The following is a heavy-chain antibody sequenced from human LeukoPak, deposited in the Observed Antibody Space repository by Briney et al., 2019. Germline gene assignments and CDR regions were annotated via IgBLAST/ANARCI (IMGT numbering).Heavy chain of an antibody. D-gene: IGHD6-19*01. V-gene: IGHV4-59*08. Sequence: SETLSLTCTVSGGSISSYYWSWIRQPPGKGLEWIGYIYYSGSTNYKSSLKSRVTISVDTSKNQFSLKLSSVTAADTAVYYCARQRASAYSSGWYQSLDHWGQGTLVTVSS. J-gene: IGHJ5*02. CDR3: ARQRASAYSSGWYQSLDH. CDR2: IYYSGST. CDR1: GGSISSYY.